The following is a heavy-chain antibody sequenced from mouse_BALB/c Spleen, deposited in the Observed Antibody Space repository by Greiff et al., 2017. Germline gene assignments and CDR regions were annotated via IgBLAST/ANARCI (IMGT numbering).Heavy chain of an antibody. D-gene: IGHD6-1*01. J-gene: IGHJ2*01. CDR3: AREGSSVSVYFDY. V-gene: IGHV1-69*01. CDR2: IDTSDSYT. Sequence: QVQLQQPGAELVMPGASVKMSCKASGYTFTDYWMHWVKQRPGQGLEWIGAIDTSDSYTSYNQKFKGKATLTVDESSSTAYMQLSSLTSEDSAVYYCAREGSSVSVYFDYWGKGTTLTVSS. CDR1: GYTFTDYW.